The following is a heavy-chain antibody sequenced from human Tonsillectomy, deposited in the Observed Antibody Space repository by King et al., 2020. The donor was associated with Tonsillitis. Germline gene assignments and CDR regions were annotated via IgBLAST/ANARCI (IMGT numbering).Heavy chain of an antibody. D-gene: IGHD6-6*01. CDR1: VFNFSNYE. CDR2: ISSSGGTI. V-gene: IGHV3-48*03. J-gene: IGHJ4*02. CDR3: ARRYSSSSGRGFDF. Sequence: VQLVQSGGGLVQPGGSLRLSCVSSVFNFSNYEMNWVRRAPGKGLEWVAYISSSGGTIYYADSVKGRFSISRDNAKKSLYLQMNSLRVEDTAVYYCARRYSSSSGRGFDFWGQGTLVTVSS.